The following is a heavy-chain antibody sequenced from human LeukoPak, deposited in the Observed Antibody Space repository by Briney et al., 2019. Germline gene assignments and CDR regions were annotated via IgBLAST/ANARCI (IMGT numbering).Heavy chain of an antibody. D-gene: IGHD6-13*01. Sequence: GGSLRLSCAASGFTFSSYSMNWVRQAPGKGLEWVSSISSSSSYIYYADSVKGRFTISRDNAKNSLYLQMNSLRAEDTAVYYCTTTGEGSSWYFVDYWGQGTLVTVSS. V-gene: IGHV3-21*03. CDR2: ISSSSSYI. J-gene: IGHJ4*02. CDR1: GFTFSSYS. CDR3: TTTGEGSSWYFVDY.